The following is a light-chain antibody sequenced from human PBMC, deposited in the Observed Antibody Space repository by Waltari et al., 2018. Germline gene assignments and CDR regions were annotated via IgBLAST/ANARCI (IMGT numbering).Light chain of an antibody. CDR2: KAS. V-gene: IGKV1-5*03. J-gene: IGKJ2*01. CDR1: QSIMSW. CDR3: QQYNTDYT. Sequence: DVQMTQSPSTLSASVGDTVSITCRASQSIMSWLAWYQQKAGKAPKVLISKASTLESGGPSRCSGSESVTEFTLTISNLQPDDFATYYCQQYNTDYTFGQGTILEIK.